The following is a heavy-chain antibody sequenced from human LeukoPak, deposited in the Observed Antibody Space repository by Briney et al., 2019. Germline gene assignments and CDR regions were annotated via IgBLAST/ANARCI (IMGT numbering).Heavy chain of an antibody. CDR2: IKSDGSST. Sequence: GGSLRLSCAASGFTFSSYWMHWVRQAPGKGLVWVSRIKSDGSSTTYADSVKGRFTISRDNAKNTLYLQMNSLRVEDTAVYYCARSDWFDPWGQGTLVTVSS. CDR3: ARSDWFDP. J-gene: IGHJ5*02. V-gene: IGHV3-74*01. CDR1: GFTFSSYW.